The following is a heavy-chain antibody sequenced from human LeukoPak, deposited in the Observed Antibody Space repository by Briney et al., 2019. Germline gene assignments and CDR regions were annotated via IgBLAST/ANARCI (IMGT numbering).Heavy chain of an antibody. CDR1: GGSISSSSYY. D-gene: IGHD3-22*01. Sequence: PSETLSLTCTVSGGSISSSSYYWGWIRQPPGKGLEWIGSIYYSGSTYYNPSLKSRVTISVDTSKNQFSLKLSSVTAADTAVYYCARGRITMIVVATRGWFDPWGQGTLVTVSS. CDR2: IYYSGST. V-gene: IGHV4-39*07. J-gene: IGHJ5*02. CDR3: ARGRITMIVVATRGWFDP.